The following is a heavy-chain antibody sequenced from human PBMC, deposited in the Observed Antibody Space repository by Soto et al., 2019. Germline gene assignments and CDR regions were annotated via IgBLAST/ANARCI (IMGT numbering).Heavy chain of an antibody. CDR3: AREHRPVVGTLAGWFDP. J-gene: IGHJ5*02. V-gene: IGHV3-48*01. D-gene: IGHD6-19*01. CDR1: GFTFSSYS. CDR2: ISSSSSTI. Sequence: GGSLRLSCAASGFTFSSYSMNWVRQAPGKGLEWVSYISSSSSTIYYADSVKGRFTISRDNAKNSLYLQMNSLRAEDTAVYYCAREHRPVVGTLAGWFDPWGQGTLVTVSS.